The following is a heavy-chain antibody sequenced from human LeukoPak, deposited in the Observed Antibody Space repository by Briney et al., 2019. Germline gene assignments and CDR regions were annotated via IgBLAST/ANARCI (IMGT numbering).Heavy chain of an antibody. D-gene: IGHD3-16*01. CDR2: ISGSGGST. Sequence: PGGSLRLSCAASGFTFSSYAMTWVRQAPGKGLEWVSGISGSGGSTYYADSVKGRLTISRDNSKNTLYLQMNSLRAEDTAVYYCARDRSDYSIKYYYYYGMDVWGQGTTVTVSS. CDR3: ARDRSDYSIKYYYYYGMDV. V-gene: IGHV3-23*01. J-gene: IGHJ6*02. CDR1: GFTFSSYA.